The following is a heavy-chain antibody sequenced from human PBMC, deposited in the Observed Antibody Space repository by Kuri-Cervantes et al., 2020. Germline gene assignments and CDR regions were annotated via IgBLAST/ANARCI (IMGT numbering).Heavy chain of an antibody. CDR2: INPNSGGT. V-gene: IGHV1-2*02. CDR1: GYTFTGYY. CDR3: VSPIRTGGYSGSYFSADYYYYYGMDV. D-gene: IGHD1-26*01. Sequence: ASVKVSCKASGYTFTGYYMHWVRQAPGQGLEWMGWINPNSGGTNYAQKFQGRVTMTRDTSISTAYMELSRLRSDDTAVYYCVSPIRTGGYSGSYFSADYYYYYGMDVWGQGTTVTVSS. J-gene: IGHJ6*02.